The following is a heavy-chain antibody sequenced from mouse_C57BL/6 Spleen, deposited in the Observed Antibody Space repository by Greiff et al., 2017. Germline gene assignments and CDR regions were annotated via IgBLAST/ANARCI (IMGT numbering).Heavy chain of an antibody. CDR2: IDPETGGT. Sequence: VKVVESGAELVRPGASVTLSCKASGYTFTDYEMHWVKQTPVHGLEWIGAIDPETGGTAYNQKFKGKDILTADKSSSTAYMELRSLTSEDSAVYYCTGSSYWYFDVWGTGTTVTVSS. CDR1: GYTFTDYE. J-gene: IGHJ1*03. D-gene: IGHD1-1*01. V-gene: IGHV1-15*01. CDR3: TGSSYWYFDV.